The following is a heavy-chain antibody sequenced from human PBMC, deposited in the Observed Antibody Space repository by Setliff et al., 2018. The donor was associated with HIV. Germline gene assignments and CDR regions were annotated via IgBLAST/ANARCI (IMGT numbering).Heavy chain of an antibody. CDR3: ARGRRSTSSYYYYYYMDV. CDR1: GGSISSYY. D-gene: IGHD2-2*01. V-gene: IGHV4-59*01. CDR2: IYYSGST. Sequence: SETLSLTCPVSGGSISSYYWSRIRHPPGKGLEWIGYIYYSGSTNSNPALKSRVTISVDTSKNQFSLKLSSVTAADTAVYYCARGRRSTSSYYYYYYMDVWGKGTTGTVSS. J-gene: IGHJ6*03.